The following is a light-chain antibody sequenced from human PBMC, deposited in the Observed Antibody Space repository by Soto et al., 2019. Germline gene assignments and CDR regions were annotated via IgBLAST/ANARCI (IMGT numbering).Light chain of an antibody. V-gene: IGLV1-44*01. J-gene: IGLJ1*01. CDR1: SSNIGSNT. CDR2: SNN. Sequence: QSVLTQPPSASGTPGQRVTISCSGSSSNIGSNTVSWYQQLPGTAPNLLIYSNNQRPSWVPDRFSGSKSGTSASLAISGLQSEDEADYYCAAWDDSLNGQVFGTGTKLTVL. CDR3: AAWDDSLNGQV.